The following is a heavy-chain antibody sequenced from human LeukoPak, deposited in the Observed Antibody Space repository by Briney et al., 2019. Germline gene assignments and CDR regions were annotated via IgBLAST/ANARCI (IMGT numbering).Heavy chain of an antibody. CDR3: AILGLRRNGVGATDY. CDR2: INHSGST. D-gene: IGHD1-26*01. J-gene: IGHJ4*02. V-gene: IGHV4-39*07. Sequence: SETLSLTCTVSGGSIGSTTYYWSWIRQPPGKGLEWIGEINHSGSTNYNPSLKSRVTISVDTSKNQFSLKLSSVTAADTAVYYCAILGLRRNGVGATDYWGQGTLVTVSS. CDR1: GGSIGSTTYY.